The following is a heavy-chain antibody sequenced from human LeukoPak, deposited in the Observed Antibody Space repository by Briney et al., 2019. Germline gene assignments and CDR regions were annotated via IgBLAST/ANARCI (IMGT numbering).Heavy chain of an antibody. Sequence: GGSLRLSCAASGFSFSNYWMHWVRQAPGKGPVWVSRINSDGTNIRYADSVKGRFTISRDNAKNTLYLQMNSLRAEDTAVYYCARDAYADFDYWGQGTLVTVSS. D-gene: IGHD2-2*01. V-gene: IGHV3-74*01. CDR1: GFSFSNYW. CDR2: INSDGTNI. CDR3: ARDAYADFDY. J-gene: IGHJ4*02.